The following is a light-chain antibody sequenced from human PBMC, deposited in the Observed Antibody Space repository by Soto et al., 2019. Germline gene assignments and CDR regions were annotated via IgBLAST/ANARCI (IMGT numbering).Light chain of an antibody. Sequence: IQMTQSPSSLSASVGDKVTITCRAGQNISTYLSWHQQKPGKAPQLLIYAASSLQSGVPSRFSGSGSGADFTLTISSLQPEDFATYYCQQSYSPLYTFGQGTKLEIK. J-gene: IGKJ2*01. CDR3: QQSYSPLYT. V-gene: IGKV1-39*01. CDR1: QNISTY. CDR2: AAS.